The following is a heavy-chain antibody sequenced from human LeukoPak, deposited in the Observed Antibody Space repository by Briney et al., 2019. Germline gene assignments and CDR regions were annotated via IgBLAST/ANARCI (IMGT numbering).Heavy chain of an antibody. D-gene: IGHD6-19*01. CDR1: GGSLSGYY. V-gene: IGHV4-34*01. CDR3: ARGRGSSGWYNDY. J-gene: IGHJ4*02. CDR2: INHSGST. Sequence: PSETLSLTCAVYGGSLSGYYWSWIRQPPGKGLEWIGEINHSGSTNYNPSLKSRVTISVDTSKNQFSLKLSSVTAADTAVYYCARGRGSSGWYNDYWSQGTLVTVSS.